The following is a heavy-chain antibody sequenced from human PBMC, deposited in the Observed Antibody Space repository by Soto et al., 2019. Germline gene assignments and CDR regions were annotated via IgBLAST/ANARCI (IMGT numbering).Heavy chain of an antibody. CDR3: ARSYYDFLTGYLPPKPPFDY. V-gene: IGHV4-39*02. J-gene: IGHJ4*02. Sequence: ASETLSLTCTVSGGSISSSTYYWGWIRQPPGKGLEWVGSIYSSGSTYYNPSLKSRVTISIDTSKNHFSLNLSSVTAADTAVYYCARSYYDFLTGYLPPKPPFDYWGQGTLVTVSS. CDR2: IYSSGST. CDR1: GGSISSSTYY. D-gene: IGHD3-9*01.